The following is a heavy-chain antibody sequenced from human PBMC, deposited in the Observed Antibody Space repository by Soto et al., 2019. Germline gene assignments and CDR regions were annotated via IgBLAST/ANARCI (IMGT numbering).Heavy chain of an antibody. V-gene: IGHV4-30-4*01. CDR2: IYYSGST. Sequence: QVQLQESGPGLVKPSQTLSLTCTVSGGSISSGDYYWGWIRQPPGKGLEWIGYIYYSGSTYYNPSLKSRVTISVDTSKHQCSLKLSSVTAADTAVYYCARDLWGSGRPMDVWGQGTTVTVSS. J-gene: IGHJ6*02. D-gene: IGHD3-10*01. CDR3: ARDLWGSGRPMDV. CDR1: GGSISSGDYY.